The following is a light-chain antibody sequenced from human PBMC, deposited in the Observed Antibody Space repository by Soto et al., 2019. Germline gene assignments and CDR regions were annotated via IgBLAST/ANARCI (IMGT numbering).Light chain of an antibody. J-gene: IGLJ2*01. V-gene: IGLV2-23*01. CDR1: KTDIGNYNL. Sequence: QSALTQPASVSGSPGQSITISCTGTKTDIGNYNLVSWYQRHPDKAPKLIIYEDTKRPSGISNRFSASKSGTTASLTISGLQAEDEADYHCSSFAGSGTLVVFGGGTKRTVL. CDR3: SSFAGSGTLVV. CDR2: EDT.